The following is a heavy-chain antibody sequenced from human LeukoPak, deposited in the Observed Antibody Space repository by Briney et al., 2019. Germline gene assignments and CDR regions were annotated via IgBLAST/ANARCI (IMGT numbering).Heavy chain of an antibody. CDR3: ARVSYDGSGSAGGYFDY. CDR1: GGTFSDYS. J-gene: IGHJ4*02. Sequence: ASVKVSCKASGGTFSDYSISWVRQAPGQGLEWMGGITPIFGTTNYAQKFQGRITVTADTSTSTAYMELSSLRSEDTAVYYRARVSYDGSGSAGGYFDYWGQGTLVTVSS. CDR2: ITPIFGTT. D-gene: IGHD3-22*01. V-gene: IGHV1-69*06.